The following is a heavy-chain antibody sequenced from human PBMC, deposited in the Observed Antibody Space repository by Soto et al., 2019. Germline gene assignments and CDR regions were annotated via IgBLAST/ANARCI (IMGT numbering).Heavy chain of an antibody. V-gene: IGHV1-2*04. Sequence: ASVKVSCKASGYTFTGYYMHWVRQAPGQGLEWMGWINPNSGGTNYAQKFQGWVTMTRDTSISTAYMELSSLRSDDTAVYYCATQISGYSGYDYLEYWGQGTLVTVSS. CDR2: INPNSGGT. J-gene: IGHJ4*02. D-gene: IGHD5-12*01. CDR1: GYTFTGYY. CDR3: ATQISGYSGYDYLEY.